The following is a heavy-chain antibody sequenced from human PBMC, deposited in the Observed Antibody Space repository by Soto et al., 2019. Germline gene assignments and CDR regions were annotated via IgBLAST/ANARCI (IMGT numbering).Heavy chain of an antibody. CDR3: AREKGGGSYLDY. CDR2: INTFFGTA. D-gene: IGHD1-26*01. Sequence: ASVKVSCKASGYTFTNYGISWVRQAPGQGLEWMGWINTFFGTANYAQKLQGRVTMTRNTSISTAYMELSSLRSEDTAVYYCAREKGGGSYLDYWGQGTLVTVSS. V-gene: IGHV1-18*01. CDR1: GYTFTNYG. J-gene: IGHJ4*02.